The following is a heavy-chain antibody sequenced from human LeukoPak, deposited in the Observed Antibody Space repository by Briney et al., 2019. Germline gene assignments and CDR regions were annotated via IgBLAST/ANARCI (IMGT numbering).Heavy chain of an antibody. CDR3: ARGRGAYSSGWYVLGNFDY. Sequence: PSETLSLTCTVSGGSISSYYWSWIRQPAGKGLEWIGRIYTSGSTSYNPSLKSRVTMSVDTSKNQFSLKLSSVTAADTAVYYCARGRGAYSSGWYVLGNFDYWGQGTLVTVSS. V-gene: IGHV4-4*07. D-gene: IGHD6-19*01. CDR2: IYTSGST. CDR1: GGSISSYY. J-gene: IGHJ4*02.